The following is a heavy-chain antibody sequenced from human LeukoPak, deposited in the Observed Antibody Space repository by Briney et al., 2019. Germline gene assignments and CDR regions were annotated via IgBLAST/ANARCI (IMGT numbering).Heavy chain of an antibody. CDR3: ARDIDPGLQTWSFDL. J-gene: IGHJ2*01. D-gene: IGHD4-11*01. CDR2: IYSSGST. Sequence: SETLSLTCTVSGGSISNYYWSWIRQPAGKGLEWIGRIYSSGSTNYNPSLKSRVTLSVDTSKNQFSLKLNSVTAADTAVYYCARDIDPGLQTWSFDLWGRGTLVTVSS. V-gene: IGHV4-4*07. CDR1: GGSISNYY.